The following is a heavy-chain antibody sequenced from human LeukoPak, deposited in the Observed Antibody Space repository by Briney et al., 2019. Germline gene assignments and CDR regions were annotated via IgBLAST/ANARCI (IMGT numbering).Heavy chain of an antibody. CDR1: GFSFNTYW. J-gene: IGHJ3*02. CDR2: IKQDGSEK. CDR3: AREWDSSSWYDAFDI. V-gene: IGHV3-7*01. Sequence: GGSLRLSCVASGFSFNTYWMSWVRQAPGKGLEWVANIKQDGSEKYYVDSVKGRFTISRDNAKNSLYLQMNSLRAEDTAVYYCAREWDSSSWYDAFDIWGQGTMVTVSS. D-gene: IGHD6-13*01.